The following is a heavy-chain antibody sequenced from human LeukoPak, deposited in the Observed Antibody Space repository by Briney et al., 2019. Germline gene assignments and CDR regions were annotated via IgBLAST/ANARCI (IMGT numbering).Heavy chain of an antibody. V-gene: IGHV3-48*03. CDR1: GFSFSNYE. D-gene: IGHD5-12*01. CDR2: ITASSTTI. J-gene: IGHJ5*02. CDR3: AKGPGARGHFNWFDP. Sequence: PGGSLRPSCAASGFSFSNYEMNWVRQAPGQGLEWISYITASSTTIYYADSVKGRFTISRDNAKNSLYLQMNGLRGEDTAVYYCAKGPGARGHFNWFDPWGQGTLVTVSS.